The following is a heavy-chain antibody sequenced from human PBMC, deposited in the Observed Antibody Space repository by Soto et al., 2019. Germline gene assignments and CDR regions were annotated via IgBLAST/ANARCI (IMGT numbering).Heavy chain of an antibody. V-gene: IGHV3-23*01. CDR1: GFTFNNYA. Sequence: PGGSLRLSCAASGFTFNNYAMHWVRQAPGKGLEWVSAISSSRISTYYADSVKGRFTISRDNSKNTLYLQMNSLRADDTAVYYCAKDVSGSGSSPYFDYWGQGTLVTVS. CDR3: AKDVSGSGSSPYFDY. D-gene: IGHD3-10*01. J-gene: IGHJ4*02. CDR2: ISSSRIST.